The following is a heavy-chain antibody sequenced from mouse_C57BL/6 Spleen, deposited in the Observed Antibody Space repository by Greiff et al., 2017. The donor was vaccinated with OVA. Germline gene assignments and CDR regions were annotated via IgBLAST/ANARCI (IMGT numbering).Heavy chain of an antibody. CDR1: GFSLTSYG. CDR3: AKNPSGNYLAWFAY. J-gene: IGHJ3*01. Sequence: VQLQQSGPGLVQPSQSLSITCTVSGFSLTSYGVHWVRQSPGKGLEWLGVIWRGGSTDYNAAFMSRLSITKDNSKSQVFFKMNSLQADDTAIYYCAKNPSGNYLAWFAYWGQGTLVTVSA. D-gene: IGHD2-1*01. CDR2: IWRGGST. V-gene: IGHV2-5*01.